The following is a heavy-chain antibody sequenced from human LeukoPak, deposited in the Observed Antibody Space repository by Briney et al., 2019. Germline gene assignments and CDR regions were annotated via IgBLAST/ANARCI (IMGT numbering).Heavy chain of an antibody. CDR1: GFTFDYYA. J-gene: IGHJ4*02. D-gene: IGHD3-16*01. CDR3: AKDLGVPGSPLDD. V-gene: IGHV3-43*02. Sequence: GGSLRLSCAASGFTFDYYAMHWVRQAPGKGLEWVSLISGDGGSTHYADSVKGRFTISRDNSKNSLYLQMNRLRTEDIALYYCAKDLGVPGSPLDDWGQGTLVTVSS. CDR2: ISGDGGST.